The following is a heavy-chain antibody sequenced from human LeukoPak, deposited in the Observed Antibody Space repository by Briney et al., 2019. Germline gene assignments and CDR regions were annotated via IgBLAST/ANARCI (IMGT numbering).Heavy chain of an antibody. CDR3: ARDPVLLWFGESKNNWFDP. D-gene: IGHD3-10*01. CDR2: IRAYNGNT. J-gene: IGHJ5*02. V-gene: IGHV1-18*01. CDR1: GYTFTSYG. Sequence: GASVKVSFKASGYTFTSYGISWVRQAPGQGLEWMGWIRAYNGNTNYAQKLQGRVTMTTDTSTSTAYMELRSLRSDDTAVYYCARDPVLLWFGESKNNWFDPWGQGTLVTVSS.